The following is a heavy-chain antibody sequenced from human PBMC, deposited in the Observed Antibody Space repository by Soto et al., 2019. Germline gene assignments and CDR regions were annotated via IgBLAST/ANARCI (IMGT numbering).Heavy chain of an antibody. V-gene: IGHV1-18*01. CDR3: ARAGYGSGLALNLDY. D-gene: IGHD3-10*01. CDR2: ISAYNGNT. Sequence: ASVKVSCKASGYTFTSYGISWVRQAPGQGLEWMGWISAYNGNTNYAQKLQGRVTMTTDTSTSTAYMELRSLRSDDTAVYYCARAGYGSGLALNLDYWGQGTLVTVSS. CDR1: GYTFTSYG. J-gene: IGHJ4*02.